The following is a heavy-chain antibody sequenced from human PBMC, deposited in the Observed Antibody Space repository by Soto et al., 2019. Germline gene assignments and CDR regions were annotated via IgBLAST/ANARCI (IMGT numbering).Heavy chain of an antibody. Sequence: SETLSLTCTVSGGSISSSSYYWGWIRQPPGKGLEWIGSIYYSGYTYYNPSLKSRVTISVDTSKNQFSLKLSSVTAADTAVYYCARDKITGLFDYWGQGTLVTVSS. V-gene: IGHV4-39*02. D-gene: IGHD2-8*02. J-gene: IGHJ4*02. CDR2: IYYSGYT. CDR3: ARDKITGLFDY. CDR1: GGSISSSSYY.